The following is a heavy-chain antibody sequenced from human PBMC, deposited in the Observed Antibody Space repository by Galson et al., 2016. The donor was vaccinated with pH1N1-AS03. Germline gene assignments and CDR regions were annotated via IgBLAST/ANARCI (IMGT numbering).Heavy chain of an antibody. CDR3: ARGWYDIWTGYLVDPFDY. J-gene: IGHJ4*02. Sequence: LRLSCAASGFTFSDYYMSWIRQAPGKGLEWISCITSSGGSGPTIYYADSVKGRFTISRDNAKNSLYLQMNSLRADDTAVYYCARGWYDIWTGYLVDPFDYWGQGILVTVSS. CDR1: GFTFSDYY. D-gene: IGHD3-9*01. CDR2: ITSSGGSGPTI. V-gene: IGHV3-11*01.